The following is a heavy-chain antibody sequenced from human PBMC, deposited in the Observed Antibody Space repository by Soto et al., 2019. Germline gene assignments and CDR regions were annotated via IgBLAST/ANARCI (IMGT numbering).Heavy chain of an antibody. CDR1: GFTFSSYW. CDR2: IKQDGSEK. Sequence: GCLVLSCSASGFTFSSYWMSGVRQAPGKELEWVANIKQDGSEKYYVDSVKGRFTISRDNAKNSLYLQMNSLRAEDTAVYYCARYYIVVVVAATENYFDYWGQGTLVTVSS. J-gene: IGHJ4*02. CDR3: ARYYIVVVVAATENYFDY. D-gene: IGHD2-15*01. V-gene: IGHV3-7*01.